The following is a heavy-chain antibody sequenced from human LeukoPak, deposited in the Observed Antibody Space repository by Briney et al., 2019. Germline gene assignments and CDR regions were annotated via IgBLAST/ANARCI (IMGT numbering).Heavy chain of an antibody. CDR3: ARTGRKQQLVHGPKNRAYYFDY. CDR1: GGSISSGGYS. J-gene: IGHJ4*02. D-gene: IGHD6-13*01. Sequence: SETLSLTCAVSGGSISSGGYSWSWIRQPPGKGLEWIGEINHSGSTNYNPSLKSRITISVDTSKNQFSLKLSSVTAADTAVYYCARTGRKQQLVHGPKNRAYYFDYWGQGTLVTVSS. CDR2: INHSGST. V-gene: IGHV4-34*01.